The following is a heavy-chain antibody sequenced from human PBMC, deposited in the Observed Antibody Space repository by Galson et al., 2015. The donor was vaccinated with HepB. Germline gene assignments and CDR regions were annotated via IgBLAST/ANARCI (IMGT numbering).Heavy chain of an antibody. CDR2: INTNTGNP. CDR3: ARGEVPGRVLNWFDP. D-gene: IGHD2-2*01. V-gene: IGHV7-4-1*02. Sequence: SVKVSCKASGYTFTSYAMNWVRQAPGQGLEWMGWINTNTGNPTYAQGFTGRFVFSLDTSVSTAYLQISSLKAEDTAVYYCARGEVPGRVLNWFDPWGQGTLVTVSS. CDR1: GYTFTSYA. J-gene: IGHJ5*02.